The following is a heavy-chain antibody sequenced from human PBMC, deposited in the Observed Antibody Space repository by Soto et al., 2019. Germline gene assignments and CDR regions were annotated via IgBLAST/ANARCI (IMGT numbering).Heavy chain of an antibody. D-gene: IGHD2-15*01. Sequence: QVQLVQSGAEVKKPGSSVKVSCKASGGTFSSYTISWVRQAPGQGLEWMGRIIPILGTANYAQKFQGRVTIHADKSTSTAYMELSSLRSEDTAVYYCVNRGLESDCSGGSCAFDYWGQGTLVTVSS. CDR3: VNRGLESDCSGGSCAFDY. CDR2: IIPILGTA. V-gene: IGHV1-69*08. J-gene: IGHJ4*02. CDR1: GGTFSSYT.